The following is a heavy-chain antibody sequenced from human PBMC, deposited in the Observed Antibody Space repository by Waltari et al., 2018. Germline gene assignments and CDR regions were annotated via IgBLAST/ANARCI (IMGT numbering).Heavy chain of an antibody. Sequence: QVQLQESGPGLVKPSETLSLTCTVSGGSISSSYWSWVRQPPGKGLEWIGEIYQSGSTNYNPSLKSRVTIAVDKSKNQFSLKLSSVTAADTAVYYCARDSGGSYYWVYWGQGTLVTVSS. V-gene: IGHV4-4*02. CDR3: ARDSGGSYYWVY. D-gene: IGHD1-26*01. J-gene: IGHJ4*02. CDR2: IYQSGST. CDR1: GGSISSSY.